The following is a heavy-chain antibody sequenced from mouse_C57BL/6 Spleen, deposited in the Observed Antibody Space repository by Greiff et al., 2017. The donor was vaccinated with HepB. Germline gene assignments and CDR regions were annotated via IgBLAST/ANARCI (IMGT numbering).Heavy chain of an antibody. V-gene: IGHV1-15*01. CDR2: IDPETGGT. J-gene: IGHJ3*01. D-gene: IGHD2-1*01. Sequence: VKLQESGAELVRPGASVTLSCKASGYTFTDYEMHWVKQTPVHGLEWIGAIDPETGGTAYNQKFKGKAILTADKSSSTAYMELRSLTSEDSAVYYCTRGGFYYGNEGWFAYWGQGTLVTVSA. CDR3: TRGGFYYGNEGWFAY. CDR1: GYTFTDYE.